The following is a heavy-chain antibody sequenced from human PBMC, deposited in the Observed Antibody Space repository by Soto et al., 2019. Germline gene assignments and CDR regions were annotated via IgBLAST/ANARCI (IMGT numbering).Heavy chain of an antibody. CDR1: GYTFTSYA. J-gene: IGHJ6*02. D-gene: IGHD2-15*01. CDR2: INAGNGNT. CDR3: GRADLKPCSGDSCYSRNAMDV. V-gene: IGHV1-3*01. Sequence: ASVKVSCKASGYTFTSYAIHWVRQAPGQRLEWMGWINAGNGNTKYSQKFQGRVTITRDTSASTAYMELSSLRSEDTAVYYCGRADLKPCSGDSCYSRNAMDVWGQGTTVTVSS.